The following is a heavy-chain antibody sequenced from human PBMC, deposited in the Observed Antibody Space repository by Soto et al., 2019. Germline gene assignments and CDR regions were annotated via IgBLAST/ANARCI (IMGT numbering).Heavy chain of an antibody. CDR1: GFTFSTYG. CDR3: ARDRGYYYYGMDV. J-gene: IGHJ6*02. Sequence: QVQLVDSGGGVVQPGRSLRLSCATSGFTFSTYGMHWVRQAPDKGLGWVAVIWYDGSYNSYADSVKGRFTISRDNSKNTLYLQMNSLRAEDTAVYYCARDRGYYYYGMDVWGQGTTVTVSS. CDR2: IWYDGSYN. V-gene: IGHV3-33*01.